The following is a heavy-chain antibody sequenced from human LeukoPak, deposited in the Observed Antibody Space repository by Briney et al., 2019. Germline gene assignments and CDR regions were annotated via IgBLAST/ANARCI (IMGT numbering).Heavy chain of an antibody. CDR1: GFTFSDSS. CDR2: MDKKLNGYLT. CDR3: TRDSGTYNWLDP. V-gene: IGHV3-73*01. Sequence: GGSLRLSCAASGFTFSDSSIHWVRQVPGKGLEWIGLMDKKLNGYLTAYAASVRGRFTISRDDSQNTAYLQMDSLKTEDTALYYCTRDSGTYNWLDPWGQGTLVTVSS. D-gene: IGHD1-26*01. J-gene: IGHJ5*02.